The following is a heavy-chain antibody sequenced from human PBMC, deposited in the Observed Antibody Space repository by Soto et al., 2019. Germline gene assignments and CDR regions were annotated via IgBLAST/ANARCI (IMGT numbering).Heavy chain of an antibody. Sequence: SQTLSLSCAISGDSVSSNSAAWNWIRQSPSRGLAWLRRTYYRSKWYNDYAVSVKSRITNNPDTSKNQFTLHLNSVTPEDTAVYYCARDRSSRWLQTKNWFDPWGRGTLVTVSS. CDR2: TYYRSKWYN. V-gene: IGHV6-1*01. J-gene: IGHJ5*02. CDR1: GDSVSSNSAA. D-gene: IGHD6-13*01. CDR3: ARDRSSRWLQTKNWFDP.